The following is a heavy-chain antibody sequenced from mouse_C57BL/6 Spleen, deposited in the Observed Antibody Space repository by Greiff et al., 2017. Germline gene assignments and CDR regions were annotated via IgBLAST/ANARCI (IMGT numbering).Heavy chain of an antibody. CDR3: ARFLYGSSYDY. J-gene: IGHJ2*01. D-gene: IGHD1-1*01. CDR1: GYTFTSYW. Sequence: VQLQQSGAELVMPGASVKLSCKASGYTFTSYWMHWVKQRPGQGLEWIGEIDPSDSYTNYNQKFKGKSTLTVDKSSSTAYMQLSSLTSEDSAVYYCARFLYGSSYDYWGQGTTLTVSS. V-gene: IGHV1-69*01. CDR2: IDPSDSYT.